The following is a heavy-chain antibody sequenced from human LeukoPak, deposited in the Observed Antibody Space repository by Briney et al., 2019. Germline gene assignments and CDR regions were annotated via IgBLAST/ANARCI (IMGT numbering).Heavy chain of an antibody. CDR1: GFTFSSYG. CDR3: ARDDALGDNALDI. D-gene: IGHD3-16*01. Sequence: GGSLRLSCAASGFTFSSYGMHWVRQAPGKGLEWMAVILNDGSQEKYADSVKGRFTISRDNSKNTLFLQMNRLRAEDTAVYYCARDDALGDNALDIWGQGTMVTVSS. CDR2: ILNDGSQE. J-gene: IGHJ3*02. V-gene: IGHV3-33*01.